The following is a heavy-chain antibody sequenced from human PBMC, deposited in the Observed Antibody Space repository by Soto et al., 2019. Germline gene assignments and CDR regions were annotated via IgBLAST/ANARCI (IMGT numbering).Heavy chain of an antibody. D-gene: IGHD2-8*01. J-gene: IGHJ6*02. CDR3: TTVPCTNGVCSAYYYYGMDV. CDR2: IIPIFGTA. V-gene: IGHV1-69*13. CDR1: GGTFSSYA. Sequence: SVKVSCKASGGTFSSYAISWVRQAPGQGLEWMGGIIPIFGTANYAQKFQGRVTITADESTSTAYMELSSLRSEDTAVYYCTTVPCTNGVCSAYYYYGMDVWG.